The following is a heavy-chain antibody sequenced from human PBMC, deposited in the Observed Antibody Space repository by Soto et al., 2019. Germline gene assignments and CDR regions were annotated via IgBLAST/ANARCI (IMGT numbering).Heavy chain of an antibody. CDR3: SRDRGYDAHDYYYNAMDV. V-gene: IGHV3-21*01. D-gene: IGHD3-10*01. Sequence: GSXXLSCISSGFTFXTCTMNFVRQAPVKGLEWFSGIRCFIPYTFYAESVKGRFTISRDNAKNSLYLQMNSLRAEDTDVYYCSRDRGYDAHDYYYNAMDVWGQGNTLTVS. J-gene: IGHJ6*02. CDR1: GFTFXTCT. CDR2: IRCFIPYT.